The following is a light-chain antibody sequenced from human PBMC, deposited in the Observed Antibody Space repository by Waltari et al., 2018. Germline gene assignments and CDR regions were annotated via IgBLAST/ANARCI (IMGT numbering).Light chain of an antibody. CDR2: RNN. Sequence: QSVLTQPPSASGTPGQRVTIPCSGSSSNLGRTYVYWYQQLPGTAPKLLIYRNNQRPSGVPDRFSGSKSGTSASLAISGLRSEDEADYYCAAWDDSLSGWVFGGGTKLTVL. J-gene: IGLJ3*02. CDR3: AAWDDSLSGWV. CDR1: SSNLGRTY. V-gene: IGLV1-47*01.